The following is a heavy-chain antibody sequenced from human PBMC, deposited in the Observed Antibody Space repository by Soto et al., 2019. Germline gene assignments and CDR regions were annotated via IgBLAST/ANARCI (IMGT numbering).Heavy chain of an antibody. CDR2: MNPNSGNT. D-gene: IGHD2-15*01. J-gene: IGHJ4*02. CDR3: ARRRSVGYCSGGSCYRPHFDY. Sequence: ASVKVSCKASGYTFTSYDINWVRQATGQGLEWMGWMNPNSGNTGYAQKFQGRVTMTRNTSISTAYMELSSLRSEDTAVYYCARRRSVGYCSGGSCYRPHFDYWGQGTLVTVSS. CDR1: GYTFTSYD. V-gene: IGHV1-8*01.